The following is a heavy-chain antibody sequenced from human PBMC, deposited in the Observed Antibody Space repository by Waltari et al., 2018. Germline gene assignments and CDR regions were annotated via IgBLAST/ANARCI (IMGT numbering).Heavy chain of an antibody. Sequence: QVQLEQSGAEVKKPGASVKVSCQVSGYTLSEISMHWVRQAPGKGLEWMGGFDHEDGETIYAQKLQGRVTVTEDTSTDTAYMELSSLRSEDTAVYYCATEVVGYGSNWYFDYWGQGTLVTVSS. V-gene: IGHV1-24*01. CDR2: FDHEDGET. CDR3: ATEVVGYGSNWYFDY. J-gene: IGHJ4*02. D-gene: IGHD6-13*01. CDR1: GYTLSEIS.